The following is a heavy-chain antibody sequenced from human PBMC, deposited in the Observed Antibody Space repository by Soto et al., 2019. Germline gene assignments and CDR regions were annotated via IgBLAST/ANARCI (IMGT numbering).Heavy chain of an antibody. J-gene: IGHJ6*02. CDR1: GGSIISYY. CDR3: ARARITMVREVIKYNMDV. V-gene: IGHV4-59*01. Sequence: PSATLSLTCTVSGGSIISYYWDWMRRPPGKGLEWIGYIYNSGSTPSTPPLQSRVTISVDTSKNQFSLKLSSVTAADTGIYYCARARITMVREVIKYNMDVWGQGTTVTVS. D-gene: IGHD3-10*01. CDR2: IYNSGST.